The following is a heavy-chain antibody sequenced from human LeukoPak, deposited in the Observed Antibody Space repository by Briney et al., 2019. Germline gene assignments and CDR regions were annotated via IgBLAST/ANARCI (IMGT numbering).Heavy chain of an antibody. D-gene: IGHD5-12*01. Sequence: GGSLRLSCAASGFTFSSYSMNWVRQAPGKGLEWVSSISSSSSYIYYADSVKGRFTISRDNAKNSLYLQMNSLRAEDTAVYYCASSEVATIGAFDIWGQGTMVTVSS. CDR3: ASSEVATIGAFDI. V-gene: IGHV3-21*01. J-gene: IGHJ3*02. CDR2: ISSSSSYI. CDR1: GFTFSSYS.